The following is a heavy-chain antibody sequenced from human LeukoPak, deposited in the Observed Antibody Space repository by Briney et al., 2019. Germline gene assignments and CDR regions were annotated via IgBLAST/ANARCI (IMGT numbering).Heavy chain of an antibody. V-gene: IGHV3-21*01. J-gene: IGHJ3*02. CDR3: ARGERGAFDI. Sequence: GGSLKLSCAASGFTFSSYNMNWVRQAPGKGLGWVSSISSSSIYIYYADSVKGRFTISRDNAKNSLYLQMNSLRAEDTAVYYCARGERGAFDIWGQGTMVTVSS. CDR2: ISSSSIYI. D-gene: IGHD1-26*01. CDR1: GFTFSSYN.